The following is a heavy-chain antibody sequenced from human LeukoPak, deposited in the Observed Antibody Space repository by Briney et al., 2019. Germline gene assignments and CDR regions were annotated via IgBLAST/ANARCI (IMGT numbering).Heavy chain of an antibody. D-gene: IGHD3-10*01. J-gene: IGHJ5*02. V-gene: IGHV4-34*01. CDR3: ARSLSKSVVLLWFGDSPPSSWFDP. CDR1: GGSFSGYY. CDR2: INHSGST. Sequence: TSETLSLTCAVYGGSFSGYYWSWIRQPPGKVLEWIGEINHSGSTNYNPSLKSRVTISVDTSKNQFSLKLSSVTAADTAVYYCARSLSKSVVLLWFGDSPPSSWFDPWGQGTLVTVSS.